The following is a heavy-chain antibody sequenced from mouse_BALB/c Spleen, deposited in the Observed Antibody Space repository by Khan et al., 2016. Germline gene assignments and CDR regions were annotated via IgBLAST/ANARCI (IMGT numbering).Heavy chain of an antibody. CDR2: INTNTGEP. CDR3: ARTGDYPYYAMDY. J-gene: IGHJ4*01. D-gene: IGHD2-13*01. V-gene: IGHV9-3*02. CDR1: EYTFTNYG. Sequence: QIQLVQSGPELKKPGETVKISCKASEYTFTNYGMNWVKQAPGKGLKWMGWINTNTGEPTYAEEFKGRFAFSLEASASTAYLQINNLKNEDSATYFCARTGDYPYYAMDYCGQGTSVTVSS.